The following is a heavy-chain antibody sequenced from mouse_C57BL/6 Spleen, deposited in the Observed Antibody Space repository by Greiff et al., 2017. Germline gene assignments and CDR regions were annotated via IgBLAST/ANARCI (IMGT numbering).Heavy chain of an antibody. CDR2: IYPGDGDT. V-gene: IGHV1-82*01. CDR3: AREGHYGSSPAWFAY. CDR1: GYAFSSSW. D-gene: IGHD1-1*01. J-gene: IGHJ3*01. Sequence: QVQLQQSGPELVKPGASVKISCKASGYAFSSSWMNWVKQRPGKGLEWIGRIYPGDGDTNYNGKLKGKATLTADKSSSTAYMQLSSLTSEDSAVYFCAREGHYGSSPAWFAYWGQGTLGTVSA.